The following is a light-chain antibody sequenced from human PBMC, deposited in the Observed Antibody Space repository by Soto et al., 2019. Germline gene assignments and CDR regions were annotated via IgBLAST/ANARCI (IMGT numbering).Light chain of an antibody. Sequence: EIVLTQSPGTLSLSPGERATLSCRASQSVSSSFLAWYQQQPGQAPRLLIYGASSRATGIPDRFSGSGSGTDFTLTISRLGPEDFAVYYCQQYGSSPDTVGQGTKLEIK. J-gene: IGKJ2*01. CDR2: GAS. CDR3: QQYGSSPDT. V-gene: IGKV3-20*01. CDR1: QSVSSSF.